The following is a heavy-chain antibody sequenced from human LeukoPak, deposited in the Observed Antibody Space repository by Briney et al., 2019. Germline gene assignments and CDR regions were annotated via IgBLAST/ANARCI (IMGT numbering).Heavy chain of an antibody. CDR1: GGSISSGSYY. V-gene: IGHV4-39*07. CDR3: AKYSGNYGVFDY. J-gene: IGHJ4*02. CDR2: IYHSGST. D-gene: IGHD1-26*01. Sequence: PSETLSLTCTVSGGSISSGSYYWGWIRQPPGKGLEWIGSIYHSGSTYNNPSLKSRVTISVDTSKNQFSLNLSSVTASDTAVYYCAKYSGNYGVFDYWGQGTLVTVSS.